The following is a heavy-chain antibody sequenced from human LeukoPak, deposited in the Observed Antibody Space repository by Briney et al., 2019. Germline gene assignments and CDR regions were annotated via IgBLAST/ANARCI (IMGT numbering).Heavy chain of an antibody. CDR3: ARATFSYDSSGYFIDY. D-gene: IGHD3-22*01. Sequence: ASVTVSFRASGYTFTIYDINWVRQATGQGLEWMGWMNPNSGNTGYAQKFQGRVTMTRNTSISTAYMELSSLRSEDAAVYYCARATFSYDSSGYFIDYWGQGTLVTVSS. J-gene: IGHJ4*02. CDR2: MNPNSGNT. CDR1: GYTFTIYD. V-gene: IGHV1-8*01.